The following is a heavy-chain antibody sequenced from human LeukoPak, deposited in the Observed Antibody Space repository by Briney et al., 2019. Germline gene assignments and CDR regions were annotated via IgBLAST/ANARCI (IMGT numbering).Heavy chain of an antibody. CDR3: AKDLEAGTSGYSLDY. V-gene: IGHV3-30*02. D-gene: IGHD3-22*01. Sequence: GGSLRLSCAASGFSFRSYGMHWVRQAPGQGLEWVAFIRNDGSGKYYADSVRGRFTISRDNSKNSLHVQMNSLRVEDTGVYYCAKDLEAGTSGYSLDYWGQGTLVSVSS. CDR1: GFSFRSYG. J-gene: IGHJ4*02. CDR2: IRNDGSGK.